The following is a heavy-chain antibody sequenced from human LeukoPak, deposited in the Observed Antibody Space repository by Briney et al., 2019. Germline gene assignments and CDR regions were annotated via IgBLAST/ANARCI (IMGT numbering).Heavy chain of an antibody. J-gene: IGHJ4*02. CDR2: INPEGSEK. CDR3: ARDLAYSRLDY. D-gene: IGHD5-18*01. CDR1: GLTFSSSW. V-gene: IGHV3-7*01. Sequence: GGSLRLSCAVSGLTFSSSWMDWVRQAPGKGLEWVASINPEGSEKCSADSVKGRFTISRDNAKNSLYLQMDSLRVEDTAFYYCARDLAYSRLDYWGQGMLVTVSS.